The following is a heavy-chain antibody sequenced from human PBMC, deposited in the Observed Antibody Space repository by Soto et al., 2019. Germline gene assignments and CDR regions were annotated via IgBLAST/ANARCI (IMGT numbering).Heavy chain of an antibody. D-gene: IGHD3-10*01. Sequence: GGSLRLSCAASGFTVSSNYMSWVRQAPGKGLEWVSVIYSGGSTYYADSVKGRFTISRDNSKNTLYLQMNSLRAEDTAVYYCARDNHEGLYGSGGYYYYMDVWGKGTTVTVSS. J-gene: IGHJ6*03. CDR3: ARDNHEGLYGSGGYYYYMDV. V-gene: IGHV3-66*01. CDR2: IYSGGST. CDR1: GFTVSSNY.